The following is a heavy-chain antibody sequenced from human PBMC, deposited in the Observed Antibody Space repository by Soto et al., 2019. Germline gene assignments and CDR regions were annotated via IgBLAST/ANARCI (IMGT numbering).Heavy chain of an antibody. Sequence: QVQLQESGPGLVKPSQTLSLTCTVSGASISSGGFYWSWIRQHPGKGLEWIGYIYYSGSTYYNPSLKSRLTISVDTSKNQFSLKLSSVTAADTAVYYCARTVLRYFDPLRFDPWGQGTLVTVSS. CDR1: GASISSGGFY. V-gene: IGHV4-31*03. CDR2: IYYSGST. D-gene: IGHD3-9*01. CDR3: ARTVLRYFDPLRFDP. J-gene: IGHJ5*02.